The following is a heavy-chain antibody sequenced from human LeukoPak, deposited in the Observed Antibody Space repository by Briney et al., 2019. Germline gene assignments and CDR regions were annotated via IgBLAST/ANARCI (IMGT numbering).Heavy chain of an antibody. V-gene: IGHV3-74*01. D-gene: IGHD6-6*01. CDR3: VREYSSSSGRAFDI. J-gene: IGHJ3*02. CDR2: ISTDGSGT. Sequence: SCKASGYTFTGYYMHWVRQAPGKGLVWVSRISTDGSGTNSADSVKGRFTISRDNAKNTLYLQMNSLRAEDTAVYYCVREYSSSSGRAFDIWGQGTMVTVSP. CDR1: GYTFTGYY.